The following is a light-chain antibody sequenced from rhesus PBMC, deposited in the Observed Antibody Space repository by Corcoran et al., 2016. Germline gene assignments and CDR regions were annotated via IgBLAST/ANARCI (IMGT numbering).Light chain of an antibody. V-gene: IGKV3S9*01. Sequence: EIVMTQSPATLSLSPGERATLSCRASQSVSSYVAWYQQKPEQAPRLLNYGASSRAPGIPARFSGSGSGTDFTLIISSLEPEILGVYYCQQYNNWNSFGQGTKVEIK. CDR2: GAS. CDR1: QSVSSY. J-gene: IGKJ2*01. CDR3: QQYNNWNS.